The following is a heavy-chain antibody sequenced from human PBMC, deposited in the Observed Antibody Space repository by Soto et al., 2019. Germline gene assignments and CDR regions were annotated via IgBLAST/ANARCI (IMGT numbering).Heavy chain of an antibody. Sequence: PGGSLRLSCAVSGITVSSYYMSWVRQAAGKGPEWVSVIYAGTITYYADSVKGRFTIYRDNSKNTLNLEMNSLRVEDTAVYYCARIPYDNSGTIFDYWGQGTLVTVSS. D-gene: IGHD3-22*01. CDR1: GITVSSYY. J-gene: IGHJ4*02. V-gene: IGHV3-53*01. CDR3: ARIPYDNSGTIFDY. CDR2: IYAGTIT.